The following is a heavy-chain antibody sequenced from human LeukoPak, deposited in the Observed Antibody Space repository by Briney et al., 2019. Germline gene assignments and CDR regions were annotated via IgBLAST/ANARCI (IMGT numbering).Heavy chain of an antibody. V-gene: IGHV4-34*01. CDR3: AREGGSGSFGYFDY. D-gene: IGHD3-10*01. Sequence: SETLSLTCAVYGGSFSGYYWSWIRQPPGKGLEWIGEINHSGSTNYNPSLKSRVTISVDTSKNQFPLKLSSVTAADTAVYYCAREGGSGSFGYFDYWGQGTLVTVSS. J-gene: IGHJ4*02. CDR1: GGSFSGYY. CDR2: INHSGST.